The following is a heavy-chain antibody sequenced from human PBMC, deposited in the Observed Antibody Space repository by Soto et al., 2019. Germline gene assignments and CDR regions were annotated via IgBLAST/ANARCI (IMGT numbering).Heavy chain of an antibody. Sequence: SETLSLTCTVSGGSISSYYWSWIRQSPGKGLEWIGYIYYTGSTNYNPSLRSRVTISLDTSKNQFSLKLSSVTAADTAVYYCARDSHSLLFDYWGQGTLVTVSS. V-gene: IGHV4-59*12. CDR2: IYYTGST. CDR1: GGSISSYY. CDR3: ARDSHSLLFDY. J-gene: IGHJ4*02.